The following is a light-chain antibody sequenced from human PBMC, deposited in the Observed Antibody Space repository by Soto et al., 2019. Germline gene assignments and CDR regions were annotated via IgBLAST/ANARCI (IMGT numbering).Light chain of an antibody. Sequence: QSALTQPASVSGSPGQSITISCTGTSSDISAYNYVSWYQQHPGKAPKLMFYEVSNRPSGVSNRFSGSKSGNTASLTISGLQSEDEADYYCSSYTSTRSVVFGGGTKVTVL. J-gene: IGLJ2*01. CDR3: SSYTSTRSVV. CDR1: SSDISAYNY. V-gene: IGLV2-14*01. CDR2: EVS.